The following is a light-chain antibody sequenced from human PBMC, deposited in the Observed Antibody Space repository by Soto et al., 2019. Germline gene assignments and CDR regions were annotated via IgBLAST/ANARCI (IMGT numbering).Light chain of an antibody. CDR1: SSDVGFYDY. CDR2: EVI. CDR3: SAYTSSSTLV. J-gene: IGLJ3*02. V-gene: IGLV2-14*01. Sequence: QSALTQPASVSGSPGQSITISCTGTSSDVGFYDYVSWYQQHPGKAPKLIIYEVINRPSGVSNRFSGSKSGNTASLTISGPQAEDEADYSCSAYTSSSTLVFGGGTKVTVL.